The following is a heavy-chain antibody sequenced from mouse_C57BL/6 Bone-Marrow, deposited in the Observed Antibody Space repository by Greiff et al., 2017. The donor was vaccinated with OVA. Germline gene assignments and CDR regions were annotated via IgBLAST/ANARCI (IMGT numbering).Heavy chain of an antibody. J-gene: IGHJ2*01. CDR2: ISSGGSYT. D-gene: IGHD2-5*01. V-gene: IGHV5-6*01. CDR3: ARHEGGYSNYVGY. Sequence: EVKLVESGGDLVKPGGSLKLSCAASGFTFSSYGMSWVRQTPDKRLEWVATISSGGSYTYYPDSVKGRFTISRENAKNTLYLQMSSRKSEDTAMYYCARHEGGYSNYVGYWGQGTTLTVSS. CDR1: GFTFSSYG.